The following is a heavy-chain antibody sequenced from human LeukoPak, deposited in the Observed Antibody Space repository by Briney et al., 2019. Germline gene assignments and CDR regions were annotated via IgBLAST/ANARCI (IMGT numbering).Heavy chain of an antibody. CDR3: ARAPMIRGVITAFDL. Sequence: PGGSLRLSCAAYGFTFSDCHMSWIRQAPGKGLEWISYITNRGNVIYYANSVRGRFTISRDNAENSLYLQMNSLRDEDTAVYYCARAPMIRGVITAFDLWGQGTLVTVSS. CDR1: GFTFSDCH. J-gene: IGHJ4*02. D-gene: IGHD3-10*01. CDR2: ITNRGNVI. V-gene: IGHV3-11*04.